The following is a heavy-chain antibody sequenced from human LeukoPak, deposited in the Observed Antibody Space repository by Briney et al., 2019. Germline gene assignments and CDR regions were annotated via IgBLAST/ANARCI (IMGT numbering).Heavy chain of an antibody. Sequence: GGSLRLSCAASAFTVSSYYMTWVRQAPGKGLEWVSFIYDGGATYYADSVKGRFTISRDNSRNTLYLQMNNLRAEDTAIYYCLAPSNWYEYRGQGSLVTASS. J-gene: IGHJ4*02. CDR3: LAPSNWYEY. D-gene: IGHD1-20*01. V-gene: IGHV3-53*01. CDR2: IYDGGAT. CDR1: AFTVSSYY.